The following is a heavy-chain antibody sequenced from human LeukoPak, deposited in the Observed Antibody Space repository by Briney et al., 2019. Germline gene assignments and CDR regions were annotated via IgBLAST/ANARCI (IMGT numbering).Heavy chain of an antibody. CDR2: ISGSGGST. CDR1: GFTFSSYA. CDR3: AKDKHIDDYYYYYGMDV. Sequence: PGGSLRLSCAASGFTFSSYAMSWVRQAPGKGLEWVSAISGSGGSTYYADSVKGRFTISRDNSKNTLYLQMNSLRAEGTAVYYCAKDKHIDDYYYYYGMDVWGQGTTVTVSS. D-gene: IGHD2-21*01. V-gene: IGHV3-23*01. J-gene: IGHJ6*02.